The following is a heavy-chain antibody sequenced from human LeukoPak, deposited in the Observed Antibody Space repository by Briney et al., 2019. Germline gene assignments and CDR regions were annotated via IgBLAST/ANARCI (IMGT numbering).Heavy chain of an antibody. V-gene: IGHV3-9*01. CDR2: ISWNSGSI. D-gene: IGHD3-10*01. CDR3: AKDSGGYYGSGSYSTD. Sequence: GGSLRLSCAASGFTFDDYAMHWVRQAPGKGLEWVSGISWNSGSIGYVDSVKGRFTISRDNAKNSLYLQMNSLRAEDTALYYCAKDSGGYYGSGSYSTDWGQGTLVTVSS. J-gene: IGHJ4*02. CDR1: GFTFDDYA.